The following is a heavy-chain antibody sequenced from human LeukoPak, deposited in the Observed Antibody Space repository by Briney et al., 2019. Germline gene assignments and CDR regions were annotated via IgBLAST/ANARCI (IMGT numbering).Heavy chain of an antibody. CDR2: ISSNGDIT. V-gene: IGHV3-64*01. J-gene: IGHJ3*02. Sequence: GGSLRLSCAASGFTFSSYAMHWVRQAPGKGLEYVSAISSNGDITYYANSVRGRFTISRDNSKNTLYLQMNSLRAEDTAVYYCAKDLMPITMIVVVIVSAFDIWGQGTMVTVSS. CDR3: AKDLMPITMIVVVIVSAFDI. CDR1: GFTFSSYA. D-gene: IGHD3-22*01.